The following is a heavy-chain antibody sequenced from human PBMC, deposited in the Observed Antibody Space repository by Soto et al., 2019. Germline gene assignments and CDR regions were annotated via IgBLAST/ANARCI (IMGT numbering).Heavy chain of an antibody. J-gene: IGHJ6*02. CDR3: ATGGQNDGYNFYHGMDV. CDR2: VIPLFDTA. D-gene: IGHD2-15*01. V-gene: IGHV1-69*01. CDR1: GGIFTNNA. Sequence: QVQGVQSGAEVKKPGSSVKVSCKVSGGIFTNNAISWVRQAPGQGLEWLGGVIPLFDTAYYAQIFRGRRRIYADGATTSAYMESRGQTSADTAVYFCATGGQNDGYNFYHGMDVWGQGTTGTVS.